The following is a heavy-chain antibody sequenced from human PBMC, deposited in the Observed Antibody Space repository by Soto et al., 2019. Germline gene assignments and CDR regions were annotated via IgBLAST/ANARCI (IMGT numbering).Heavy chain of an antibody. CDR2: ISYDGSNK. V-gene: IGHV3-30*03. CDR3: APNPFTEGH. CDR1: GFTFSSYG. Sequence: LRLSCAASGFTFSSYGMHWVRQAPGKGLGWVAVISYDGSNKYYADSVKGRFTISRDNSKNTLYLQMNSLRAEDTAVYYCAPNPFTEGHWGQGNLVTVSS. J-gene: IGHJ4*02. D-gene: IGHD7-27*01.